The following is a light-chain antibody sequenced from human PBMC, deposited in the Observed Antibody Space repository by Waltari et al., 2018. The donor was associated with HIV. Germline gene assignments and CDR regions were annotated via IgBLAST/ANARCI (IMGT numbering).Light chain of an antibody. CDR2: AAS. CDR1: QSISSY. Sequence: DIQMTQSPSSLSASVGDRVPITSRAGQSISSYLNCYQQKPGKDPKLLIYAASSLQSGVPSMFSGSGSGTDFTLTLSSLQPEDFATYYCQQSYSTPRTFGQGTKVEIK. V-gene: IGKV1-39*01. CDR3: QQSYSTPRT. J-gene: IGKJ1*01.